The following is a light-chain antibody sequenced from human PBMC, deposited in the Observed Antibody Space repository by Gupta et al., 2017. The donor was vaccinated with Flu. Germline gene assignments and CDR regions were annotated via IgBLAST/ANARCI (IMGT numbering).Light chain of an antibody. CDR2: AAS. V-gene: IGKV1-39*01. Sequence: DIQMTQSPSSLSASVGDRVTITCRASQSVSNYLNWYQQKPGKAPKLLIYAASSLLTGVPSRFSGSGSRTDFTLTISRLQPEDFATYYCQQSYSISWTFGQGTKVEIK. CDR3: QQSYSISWT. J-gene: IGKJ1*01. CDR1: QSVSNY.